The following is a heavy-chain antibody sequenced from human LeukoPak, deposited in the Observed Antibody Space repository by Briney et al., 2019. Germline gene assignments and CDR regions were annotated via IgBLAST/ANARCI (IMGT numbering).Heavy chain of an antibody. CDR1: GFTFSSYG. J-gene: IGHJ3*02. Sequence: GRSLRLSCAASGFTFSSYGMHWVRQAPGKGLEWAAVIWYDRSNKYYVDSVKGRFTISRDNSKNTLYLQMNSLRAEDTAVYYCARGAYGSGTYHDFDIWGQGTMVTVSS. V-gene: IGHV3-33*01. CDR3: ARGAYGSGTYHDFDI. D-gene: IGHD3-10*01. CDR2: IWYDRSNK.